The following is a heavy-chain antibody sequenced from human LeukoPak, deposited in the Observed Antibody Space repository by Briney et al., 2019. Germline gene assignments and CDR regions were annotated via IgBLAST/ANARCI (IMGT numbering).Heavy chain of an antibody. CDR2: IKSKTDGGTT. V-gene: IGHV3-15*01. Sequence: GGSLRLSCAASGFTFSNAWMSWVRQAPGKGLEWVGRIKSKTDGGTTDYAAPVKGRFTISRDDSKNTLYLQMNSLKIEDTAVYYCTTLPMEYYYYYGMDVWGQGTTVTVSS. CDR3: TTLPMEYYYYYGMDV. J-gene: IGHJ6*02. CDR1: GFTFSNAW. D-gene: IGHD1-1*01.